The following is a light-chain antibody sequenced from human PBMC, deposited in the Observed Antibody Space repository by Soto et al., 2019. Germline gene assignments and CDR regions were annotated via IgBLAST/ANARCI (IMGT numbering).Light chain of an antibody. Sequence: QSALTQPDSVSGSPGQSITISCTGTSSDVGGYNYVSWYQQHPGIAPKLLIYGVTNRPSGVSPRFSGSKSGNTASLTISGLQAEDEADYHCSSYTSASTLLYLFGTGTKLTVL. CDR1: SSDVGGYNY. V-gene: IGLV2-14*01. J-gene: IGLJ1*01. CDR2: GVT. CDR3: SSYTSASTLLYL.